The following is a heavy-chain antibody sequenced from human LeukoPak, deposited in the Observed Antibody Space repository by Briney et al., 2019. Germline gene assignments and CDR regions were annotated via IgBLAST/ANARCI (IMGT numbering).Heavy chain of an antibody. D-gene: IGHD1-26*01. CDR2: ISSSGNTT. CDR3: ARDAGGRTQREGWFDP. J-gene: IGHJ5*02. Sequence: PGGSLRLSCAASGFTFSDYYMSWIRQAPGKGLECVSYISSSGNTTYHADSVKGRFTISRDNAKNSLYLQMKSLRVEDTAVYYCARDAGGRTQREGWFDPWGQGTLVTVSS. V-gene: IGHV3-11*04. CDR1: GFTFSDYY.